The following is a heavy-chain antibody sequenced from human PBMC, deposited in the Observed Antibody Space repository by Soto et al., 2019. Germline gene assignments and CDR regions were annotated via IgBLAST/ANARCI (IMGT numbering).Heavy chain of an antibody. D-gene: IGHD3-10*01. CDR2: VFPGGPT. CDR3: ARTLSGFTYGSRQFYFDY. Sequence: SETLSLTCNVSGDPITSYFWTWIRQPAGKGLGWIGHVFPGGPTSHNSSLKSRVSMSIDTSKNQFSLTLTSVTAADTAVYYCARTLSGFTYGSRQFYFDYWGQGTLVTVSS. V-gene: IGHV4-4*07. CDR1: GDPITSYF. J-gene: IGHJ4*02.